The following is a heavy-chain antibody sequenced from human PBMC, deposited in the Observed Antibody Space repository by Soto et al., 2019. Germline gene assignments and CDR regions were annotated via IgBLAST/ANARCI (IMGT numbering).Heavy chain of an antibody. V-gene: IGHV3-33*01. CDR3: ARDQGDYVSVGAFDI. J-gene: IGHJ3*02. CDR1: GFTFSSYG. CDR2: IWYDGSNK. Sequence: ESGGGVVQPGRSLRLSCAASGFTFSSYGMHWVRQAPGKGLEWVAVIWYDGSNKYYADSVKGRFTISRDNSKNTLYLQMNSLRAEDTAVYYCARDQGDYVSVGAFDIWGQGTMVTVSS. D-gene: IGHD4-17*01.